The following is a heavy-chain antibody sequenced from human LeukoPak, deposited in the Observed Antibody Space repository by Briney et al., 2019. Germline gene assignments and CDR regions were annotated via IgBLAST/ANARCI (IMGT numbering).Heavy chain of an antibody. CDR2: ISSSSSYI. J-gene: IGHJ4*02. CDR3: ARGHDYGDYGPSGY. V-gene: IGHV3-21*01. Sequence: GGSLRLSCAASGFTFSSYSMNWVRQAPGKGLEWVSSISSSSSYIYYADSVKGRFTISRDNAKNSLYLQMNSLRAEDTAVYYCARGHDYGDYGPSGYWGQGTLVTVSS. CDR1: GFTFSSYS. D-gene: IGHD4-17*01.